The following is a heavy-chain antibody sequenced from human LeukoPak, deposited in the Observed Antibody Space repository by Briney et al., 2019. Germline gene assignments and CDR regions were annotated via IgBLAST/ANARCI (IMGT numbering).Heavy chain of an antibody. J-gene: IGHJ3*02. CDR1: GGSISSYY. CDR2: IYTSGST. V-gene: IGHV4-4*07. Sequence: SETLSLTRTVSGGSISSYYWSWIRQPAGKGLEWIGRIYTSGSTNYNPSLKSRVTMSVDTSKNQFSLKLSSVTAADTAVYYCARDYGSGSYYRRLFAFDIWGQGTMVTVSS. D-gene: IGHD3-10*01. CDR3: ARDYGSGSYYRRLFAFDI.